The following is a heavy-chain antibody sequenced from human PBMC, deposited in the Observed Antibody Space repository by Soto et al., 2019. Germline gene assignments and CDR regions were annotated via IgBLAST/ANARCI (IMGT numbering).Heavy chain of an antibody. Sequence: PGEALKISCQGSGDSFTSYWIAWVRQMPWKGLEWMGSIYPGDSDTRYSPSFQGQVTFSVGKSISTAYLQWSSLKASDTATYYCARRDRYDLRSGTATSYSHYSDVWAKGTTVTVSS. V-gene: IGHV5-51*01. CDR1: GDSFTSYW. D-gene: IGHD3-3*01. CDR3: ARRDRYDLRSGTATSYSHYSDV. J-gene: IGHJ6*03. CDR2: IYPGDSDT.